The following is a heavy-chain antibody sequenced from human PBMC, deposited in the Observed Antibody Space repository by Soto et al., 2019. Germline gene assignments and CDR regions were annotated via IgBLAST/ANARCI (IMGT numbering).Heavy chain of an antibody. CDR2: INHSGST. J-gene: IGHJ4*02. CDR3: ARVTTVVTGFDY. V-gene: IGHV4-34*01. Sequence: SETLSLTCAVYGGSFSGYYWSWIRQPPGKGLEWIGEINHSGSTNYNPSLKSRFTISVDTSKNQFSLKLSSVTAADTAVYYCARVTTVVTGFDYWGQGTLVTVSS. D-gene: IGHD4-17*01. CDR1: GGSFSGYY.